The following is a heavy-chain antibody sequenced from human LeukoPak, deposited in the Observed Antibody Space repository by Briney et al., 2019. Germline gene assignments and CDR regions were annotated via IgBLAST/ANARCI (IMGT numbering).Heavy chain of an antibody. CDR1: GGSISSGGYS. D-gene: IGHD3-3*01. CDR2: IYHSGST. J-gene: IGHJ5*02. V-gene: IGHV4-30-2*01. CDR3: ARDGHGSGPHRVIDP. Sequence: PSQTLSLTCAVSGGSISSGGYSWRWIRQPPGKGLEWIGCIYHSGSTYYNPSLKSRVTISVDRSKNQFSLKLSSVTAADTAVYYCARDGHGSGPHRVIDPWGQGTLVTVSS.